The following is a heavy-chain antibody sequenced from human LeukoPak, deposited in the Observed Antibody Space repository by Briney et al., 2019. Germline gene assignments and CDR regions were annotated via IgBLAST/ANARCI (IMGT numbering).Heavy chain of an antibody. Sequence: SETLSLICSVSGGSISNYYWSWIRQSPGKGLEWIGYIYYSGTTNYNPSLKSRVSISLDTSKNQFSLKLSSVTAADTAVYYCARPPYSSGLGGNWFDPWGQGTLVTVSS. J-gene: IGHJ5*02. CDR3: ARPPYSSGLGGNWFDP. CDR1: GGSISNYY. D-gene: IGHD6-19*01. V-gene: IGHV4-59*12. CDR2: IYYSGTT.